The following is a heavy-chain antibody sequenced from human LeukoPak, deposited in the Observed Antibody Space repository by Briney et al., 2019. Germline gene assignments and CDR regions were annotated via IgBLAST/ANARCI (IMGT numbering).Heavy chain of an antibody. Sequence: GGSLRLSCAASGFTFSNAWMNWVRQAPGKGPEWVGRIKSKTDGGTTDYAAPVKGRFTISRDDSKNTLYLQMNSLKTEDTAVYYCTTRTRYCSGGSCYIVYWGQGTLVTVSS. J-gene: IGHJ4*02. CDR1: GFTFSNAW. D-gene: IGHD2-15*01. CDR2: IKSKTDGGTT. CDR3: TTRTRYCSGGSCYIVY. V-gene: IGHV3-15*07.